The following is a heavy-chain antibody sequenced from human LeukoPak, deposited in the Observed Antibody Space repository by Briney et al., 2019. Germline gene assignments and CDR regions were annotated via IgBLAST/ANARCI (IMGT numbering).Heavy chain of an antibody. CDR2: INPNSGGT. D-gene: IGHD3-9*01. Sequence: ASVKVSCKASGYTFTNYVISWVRQAPGQGLEWMGWINPNSGGTNYAQKFQGRVTMTRDTSISTAYMELSRLRSDDTAVYYCARGGRILRYFDWLLREGGFDYWGQGTLVTVSS. CDR1: GYTFTNYV. V-gene: IGHV1-2*02. CDR3: ARGGRILRYFDWLLREGGFDY. J-gene: IGHJ4*02.